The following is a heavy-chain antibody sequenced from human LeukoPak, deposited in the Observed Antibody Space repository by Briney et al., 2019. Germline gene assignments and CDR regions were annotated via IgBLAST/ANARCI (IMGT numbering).Heavy chain of an antibody. CDR1: GGTFSSYA. V-gene: IGHV1-69*05. Sequence: ASVKVSCKASGGTFSSYAISWVRQAPGQGLEWMGGIIPIFGTANYAQKFQGRVTITTDESTSTAYMELSSLRSEDTAVYYCASQLLAAHWFDPWGQGTLVTVSS. D-gene: IGHD6-13*01. J-gene: IGHJ5*02. CDR3: ASQLLAAHWFDP. CDR2: IIPIFGTA.